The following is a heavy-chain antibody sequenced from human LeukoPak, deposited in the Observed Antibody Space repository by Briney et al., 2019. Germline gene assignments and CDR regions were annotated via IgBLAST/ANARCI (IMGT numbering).Heavy chain of an antibody. V-gene: IGHV1-69*13. J-gene: IGHJ4*02. Sequence: SVKVSCKASGGTFSSYAISWVRQAPGQGLEWMGGIIPIFGTANYAQKFQGRVTITADESTSTAYMELSSLRSDDTAVYYCAREFPSYDILTGSPLDYWGQGTLVTVSS. CDR3: AREFPSYDILTGSPLDY. CDR2: IIPIFGTA. D-gene: IGHD3-9*01. CDR1: GGTFSSYA.